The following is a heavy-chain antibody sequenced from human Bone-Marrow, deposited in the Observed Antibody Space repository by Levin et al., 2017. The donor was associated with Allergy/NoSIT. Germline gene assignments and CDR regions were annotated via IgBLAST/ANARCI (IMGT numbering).Heavy chain of an antibody. Sequence: GASVKVSCAASGFTFSSYTMSWVRQAPGKGLEWVAAISDSGYATFYGESVKGRFTISRDNSKNTLYLQMNSLRAEDTAVFYCAKDGIFSASPSDYWGQGTLVTVSS. J-gene: IGHJ4*02. CDR3: AKDGIFSASPSDY. V-gene: IGHV3-23*01. CDR1: GFTFSSYT. D-gene: IGHD1-26*01. CDR2: ISDSGYAT.